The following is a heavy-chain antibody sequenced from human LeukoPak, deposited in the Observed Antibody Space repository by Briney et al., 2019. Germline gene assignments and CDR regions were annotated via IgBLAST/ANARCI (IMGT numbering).Heavy chain of an antibody. V-gene: IGHV4-34*01. CDR2: INHSGST. J-gene: IGHJ4*02. CDR1: GLTFSSYA. CDR3: ARAGWFGQVYGPLDY. Sequence: GSLRLSCAASGLTFSSYAMSWIRQAPGKGLEWIGEINHSGSTNYNPSLKSRVTISVDMSKNQFSLKLNFVTAADTAVYFCARAGWFGQVYGPLDYWGQGNLVTVSS. D-gene: IGHD3-10*01.